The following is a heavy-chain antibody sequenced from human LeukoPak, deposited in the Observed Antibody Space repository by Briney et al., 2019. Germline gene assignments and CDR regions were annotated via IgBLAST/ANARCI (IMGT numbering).Heavy chain of an antibody. CDR3: ARVWTESYFGAGKHFDF. J-gene: IGHJ4*02. D-gene: IGHD3-10*01. CDR2: IHYSGST. V-gene: IGHV4-30-4*01. Sequence: TSETLSLTCTVSGGSISSDDYSWSWIRQPPGKALEWIGYIHYSGSTNYNPSLKSRVTISTDTSKNQFSLRLSSVTAADTAVYYCARVWTESYFGAGKHFDFWGQGALVTVSS. CDR1: GGSISSDDYS.